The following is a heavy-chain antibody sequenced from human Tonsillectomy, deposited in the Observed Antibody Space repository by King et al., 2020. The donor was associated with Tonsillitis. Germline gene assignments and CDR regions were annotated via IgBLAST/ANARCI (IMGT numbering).Heavy chain of an antibody. CDR3: ARNRDYGDYVDF. CDR2: IYHSGPT. V-gene: IGHV4-31*03. J-gene: IGHJ4*02. CDR1: GDSLTSGGYF. Sequence: VQLQESGPGLVRPSQTLSLICSVSGDSLTSGGYFWSWIRQHPDKCLEWIGSIYHSGPTYPTPPLRSRLFISVDTSKNQFSLRLTSVTAADTAVYYCARNRDYGDYVDFWGQGTLVAVSS. D-gene: IGHD4-17*01.